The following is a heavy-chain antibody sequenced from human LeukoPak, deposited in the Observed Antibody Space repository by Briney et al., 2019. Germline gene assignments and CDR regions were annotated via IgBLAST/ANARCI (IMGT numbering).Heavy chain of an antibody. J-gene: IGHJ4*02. CDR3: VKDSSGSVELEAATYRFAS. V-gene: IGHV3-64D*09. CDR1: GFTFNSYA. Sequence: PGGSLRLSCSASGFTFNSYAMHWVRQAPGKGLQYVSTTNNDGSKTYYADSVKDRFTISRDNSKHTLSLQMSSLRPEDTALYYCVKDSSGSVELEAATYRFASWGQGTLVTVSS. D-gene: IGHD2-15*01. CDR2: TNNDGSKT.